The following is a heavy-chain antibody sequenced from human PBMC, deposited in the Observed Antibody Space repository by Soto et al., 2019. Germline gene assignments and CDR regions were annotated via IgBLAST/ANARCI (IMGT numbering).Heavy chain of an antibody. CDR1: GFTFSCCG. D-gene: IGHD5-12*01. Sequence: QVQLVESGGGEVQSGRSLRLSCEGSGFTFSCCGMHWVRQAPGKGLEWVAVIWSDGSNQYYADSVKGRFSISRDNSNNTLSLQIDSLRADDTAVYYCAREAAVATSTFYYFYGLDVWGQGTTVTVSS. CDR3: AREAAVATSTFYYFYGLDV. J-gene: IGHJ6*02. V-gene: IGHV3-33*01. CDR2: IWSDGSNQ.